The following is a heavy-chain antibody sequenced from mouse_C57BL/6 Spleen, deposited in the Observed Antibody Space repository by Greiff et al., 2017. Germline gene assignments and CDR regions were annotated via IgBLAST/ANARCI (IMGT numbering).Heavy chain of an antibody. J-gene: IGHJ1*03. V-gene: IGHV1-49*01. CDR2: FTMYSDAT. D-gene: IGHD2-5*01. CDR1: YFAFMASA. CDR3: ARASNYGWYVDV. Sequence: LKESGAELVRPGSSVKLSCKDSYFAFMASAMHWVKHRPGNGLEWIGSFTMYSDATEYSENFKGKATLTANPSSSTAYLELRSLTSEDSAVYYGARASNYGWYVDVWGTGTTVTVSS.